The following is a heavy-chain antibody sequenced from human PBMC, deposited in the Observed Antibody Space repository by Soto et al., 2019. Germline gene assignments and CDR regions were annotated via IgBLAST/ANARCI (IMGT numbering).Heavy chain of an antibody. Sequence: ASVKVSCKASGYIFTGYYIQWVRQAPGQGLEWMGWINTKTGGTKYAQKFQGRVTMTRDTSINTAYMEVSRLRSDDTAVYYCATNKVAFDMWGQGTMVTVSS. V-gene: IGHV1-2*02. J-gene: IGHJ3*02. CDR1: GYIFTGYY. CDR2: INTKTGGT. CDR3: ATNKVAFDM.